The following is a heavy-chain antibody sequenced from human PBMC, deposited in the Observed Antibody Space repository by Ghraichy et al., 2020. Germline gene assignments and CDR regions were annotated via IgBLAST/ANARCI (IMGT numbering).Heavy chain of an antibody. CDR3: ARVARRGLYYFDY. CDR1: GFTFSSYV. CDR2: ILYDGSNK. Sequence: GESLNISCAASGFTFSSYVMHWVRQAPGKGLEWVAVILYDGSNKYYADSVKGRFTISRDNSKKTLYLQMNSLRAEDTAVYYCARVARRGLYYFDYWGQGTLVTVSS. V-gene: IGHV3-30*04. J-gene: IGHJ4*02. D-gene: IGHD2-2*01.